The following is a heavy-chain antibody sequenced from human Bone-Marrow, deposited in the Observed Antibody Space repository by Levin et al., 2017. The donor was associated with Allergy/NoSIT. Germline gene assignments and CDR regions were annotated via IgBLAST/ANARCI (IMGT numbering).Heavy chain of an antibody. CDR1: GFTFSNAG. CDR3: TTDHIVLVVAGSVVWFDP. Sequence: GESLKISCAASGFTFSNAGMNWVRQAPGKGLEWVGRIKANTDGGTTDYAAPVKGRFTISRDDSKNMLYLQMNSLKAEDTAVYYCTTDHIVLVVAGSVVWFDPWGQGTLVTVSS. D-gene: IGHD2-15*01. J-gene: IGHJ5*02. CDR2: IKANTDGGTT. V-gene: IGHV3-15*01.